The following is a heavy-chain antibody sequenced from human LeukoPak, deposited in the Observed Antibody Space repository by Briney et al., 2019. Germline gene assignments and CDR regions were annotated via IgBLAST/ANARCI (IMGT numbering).Heavy chain of an antibody. CDR3: AKDLDLCSYGYGLGAFDI. J-gene: IGHJ3*02. V-gene: IGHV3-30*18. CDR1: GFTFSSYG. D-gene: IGHD5-18*01. Sequence: GSLRLSCAASGFTFSSYGMHWVCQAPGKGLEWVAVISYDGSNKYYADSVKGRFTISRDNSKNTLYLQMNSLRAEDTAVYYCAKDLDLCSYGYGLGAFDIWGQGTMVTVSS. CDR2: ISYDGSNK.